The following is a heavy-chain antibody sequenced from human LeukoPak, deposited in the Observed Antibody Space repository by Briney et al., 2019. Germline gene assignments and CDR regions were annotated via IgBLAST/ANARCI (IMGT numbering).Heavy chain of an antibody. V-gene: IGHV3-7*01. J-gene: IGHJ4*02. Sequence: GGSLRLSCAASGFTFSSYWMSWVRQAPGKGLEWVANIKQDGSEKYYVDSVKGRFTISRDNAKNLLYLQMNSLRAEDTAVYYCARDKGVSRYYDSSGYYYFDYWGQGTLVTVSS. CDR3: ARDKGVSRYYDSSGYYYFDY. CDR2: IKQDGSEK. CDR1: GFTFSSYW. D-gene: IGHD3-22*01.